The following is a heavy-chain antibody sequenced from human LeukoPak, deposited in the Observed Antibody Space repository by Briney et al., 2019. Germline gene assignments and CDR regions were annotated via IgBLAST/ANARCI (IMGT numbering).Heavy chain of an antibody. CDR2: IYPGGSDT. CDR1: GYSFTSYW. Sequence: GEPRKISCKGSGYSFTSYWIGWVRQMPGKGLEWMGIIYPGGSDTRYSPSFQAQVTISPDKSISTAYLQWSSLKASDTATYYCARPHSSSWSYDGDYWGQGTLVTVSS. D-gene: IGHD6-13*01. CDR3: ARPHSSSWSYDGDY. V-gene: IGHV5-51*01. J-gene: IGHJ4*02.